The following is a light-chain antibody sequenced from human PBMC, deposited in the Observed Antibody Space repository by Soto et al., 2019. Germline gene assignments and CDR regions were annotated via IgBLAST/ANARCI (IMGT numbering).Light chain of an antibody. Sequence: QSVLTQPPSVSGAPGQRVTVSCTGSSSNIGAGYAVHWYQQLPGTAPKLLIYVNSNRPSGVPDRFSGSKSGTSASLAITGLQAEDEADYYCQSYDSSLSGYVFGTGTKLTVL. CDR3: QSYDSSLSGYV. V-gene: IGLV1-40*01. J-gene: IGLJ1*01. CDR2: VNS. CDR1: SSNIGAGYA.